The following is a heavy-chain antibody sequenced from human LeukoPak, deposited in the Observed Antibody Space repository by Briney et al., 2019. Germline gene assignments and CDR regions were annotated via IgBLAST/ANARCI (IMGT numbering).Heavy chain of an antibody. V-gene: IGHV3-11*04. CDR1: GFTFSDHY. J-gene: IGHJ6*03. CDR2: IISTGSTA. Sequence: PGGSLRLSCAASGFTFSDHYMSWIRQAPGKGLEWVSYIISTGSTAYYADSVKGRFTISRDNAENSLYLQMNSLRAEDTAVYYCARDQAEAYNSYHYFYMDVWGKGTTVTVSS. D-gene: IGHD1-14*01. CDR3: ARDQAEAYNSYHYFYMDV.